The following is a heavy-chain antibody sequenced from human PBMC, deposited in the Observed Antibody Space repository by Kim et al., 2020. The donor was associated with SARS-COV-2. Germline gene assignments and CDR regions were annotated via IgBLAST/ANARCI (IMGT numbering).Heavy chain of an antibody. Sequence: GGSLRLSCEVSGFTSSRNWMSWVRQAPGKGLEWVANINPDGSAKDYVGSVKGRFTISRDTAKNSLYLQMHSLRAEDTAVYYCLRLMLGPWYFDLWGRGTLVTVSS. CDR1: GFTSSRNW. J-gene: IGHJ2*01. D-gene: IGHD2-8*01. CDR2: INPDGSAK. V-gene: IGHV3-7*03. CDR3: LRLMLGPWYFDL.